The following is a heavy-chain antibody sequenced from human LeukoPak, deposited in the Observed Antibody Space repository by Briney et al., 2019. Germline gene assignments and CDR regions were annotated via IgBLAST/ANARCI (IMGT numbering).Heavy chain of an antibody. V-gene: IGHV1-18*01. CDR3: ARDRQQWLVRPFDY. CDR1: GYTFSNYG. J-gene: IGHJ4*02. CDR2: ISAYNGNT. D-gene: IGHD6-19*01. Sequence: ASVKVSCKASGYTFSNYGINWVRQAPGQGLEWMGWISAYNGNTNYAQKLQGRVTMTTDTSTSTAYMELRSLRSDDTAVYYCARDRQQWLVRPFDYWGQGTLVTVSS.